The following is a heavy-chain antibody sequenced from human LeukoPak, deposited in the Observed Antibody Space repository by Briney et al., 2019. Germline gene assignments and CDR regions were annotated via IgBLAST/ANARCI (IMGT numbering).Heavy chain of an antibody. D-gene: IGHD3-16*02. Sequence: SVKVSCKASGGTFSSYAISWVRQAPGQGLEWMGGIIPISGTANYAQKFQGRVTITADKSTSTAYMELSSLRSEDTAVYYCARVPGLRLGELSPLFDYWGQGTLVTVSS. CDR1: GGTFSSYA. CDR3: ARVPGLRLGELSPLFDY. CDR2: IIPISGTA. J-gene: IGHJ4*02. V-gene: IGHV1-69*06.